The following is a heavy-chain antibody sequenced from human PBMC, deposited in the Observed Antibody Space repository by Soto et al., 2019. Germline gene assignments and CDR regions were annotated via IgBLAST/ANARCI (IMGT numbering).Heavy chain of an antibody. Sequence: CMRLSCAACGYTFSSYGMHWVRQAPGKGLEWVAVISYEGSNKYYGDSVKGRFTISRDNSENTLYLQMNSLSAEDTAVYYCAKASIVGTSRDYFDSWGQGTLVTVPQ. CDR1: GYTFSSYG. D-gene: IGHD1-26*01. V-gene: IGHV3-30*18. J-gene: IGHJ4*02. CDR3: AKASIVGTSRDYFDS. CDR2: ISYEGSNK.